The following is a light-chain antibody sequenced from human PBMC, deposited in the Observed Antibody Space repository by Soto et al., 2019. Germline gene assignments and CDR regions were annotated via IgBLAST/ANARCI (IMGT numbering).Light chain of an antibody. CDR1: RIGSKS. J-gene: IGLJ1*01. Sequence: SYELTQPPSVAVAPGQTARITCGGDRIGSKSVHWYQQRPGQAPVLVVYDDSDRPSGIPERFSGSNSGNTATLTISRVEAGDEADYYSQVWDSSSDPFFGTGTKLTVL. CDR2: DDS. CDR3: QVWDSSSDPF. V-gene: IGLV3-21*02.